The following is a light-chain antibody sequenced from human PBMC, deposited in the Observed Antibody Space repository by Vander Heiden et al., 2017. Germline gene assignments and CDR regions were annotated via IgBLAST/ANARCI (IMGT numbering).Light chain of an antibody. J-gene: IGLJ1*01. V-gene: IGLV2-14*03. CDR1: SSDVGLYNY. CDR3: SSYTSITTLV. Sequence: QSALPQPASMSGSPGQSVTISCTGTSSDVGLYNYVSWYQQLPGKATKGLIHDVSTRPSGVSHRFSGSKSGNTASLTISGLQTEDEAHYYCSSYTSITTLVFGTGTKVTVL. CDR2: DVS.